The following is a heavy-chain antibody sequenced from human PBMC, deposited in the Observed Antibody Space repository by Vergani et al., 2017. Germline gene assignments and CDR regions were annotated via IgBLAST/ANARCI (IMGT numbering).Heavy chain of an antibody. J-gene: IGHJ6*02. D-gene: IGHD3-10*01. Sequence: QVQLVESGGGVVQPGRSLRLSCAASGFTFSSSGMHWVRQAPGKGLGWVAVISYDGSNKYYADSVKGRFTISRDNSKNTLYLQMNSLRAEDTAVYYCAKVGGTAMVRGVIIFAHGMDVWGQGTTVTVS. CDR3: AKVGGTAMVRGVIIFAHGMDV. CDR2: ISYDGSNK. V-gene: IGHV3-30*18. CDR1: GFTFSSSG.